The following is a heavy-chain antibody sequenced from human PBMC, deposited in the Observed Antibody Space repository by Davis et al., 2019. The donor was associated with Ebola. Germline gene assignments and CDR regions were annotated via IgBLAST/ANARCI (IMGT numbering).Heavy chain of an antibody. Sequence: PGGSLRLSCAGPGFTFSSYWMTWVRQAPGKGLEWVANIKQDGSEKYYVDSVKGRFTISRDNAKNSLYLQMNSLRAEDTAVYYCARGDSSSWYYYGMDVWGKGTTVTVSS. CDR2: IKQDGSEK. CDR1: GFTFSSYW. CDR3: ARGDSSSWYYYGMDV. V-gene: IGHV3-7*03. D-gene: IGHD6-13*01. J-gene: IGHJ6*04.